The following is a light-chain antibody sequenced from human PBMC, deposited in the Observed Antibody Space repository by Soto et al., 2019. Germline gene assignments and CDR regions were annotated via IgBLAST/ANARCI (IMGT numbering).Light chain of an antibody. V-gene: IGKV1-39*01. J-gene: IGKJ1*01. CDR3: QQYKSYWT. Sequence: IQMTQPPSSLSASVGGRVTITCRASQSISSYLNWYQQKPGKAPKLLIYTASSLQSGVPSRFTGSGSGTDFTLTITSLQPEDFATYYCQQYKSYWTFGQGTKVDI. CDR1: QSISSY. CDR2: TAS.